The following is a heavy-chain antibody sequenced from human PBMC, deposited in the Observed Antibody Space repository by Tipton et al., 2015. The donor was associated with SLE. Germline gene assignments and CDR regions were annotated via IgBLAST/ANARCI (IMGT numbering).Heavy chain of an antibody. CDR1: GYTFTSYD. CDR3: AVYGYSSSWYYCDY. CDR2: MNPNSGNT. Sequence: QLVQSGAEVKKPGASVKVSCKASGYTFTSYDINWVRQATGQGLEWMGWMNPNSGNTGYAQKFQGRVTMTRNTSVSTAYMELSSLRSEDTAVYYCAVYGYSSSWYYCDYWGQGTLVTVSS. V-gene: IGHV1-8*02. D-gene: IGHD6-13*01. J-gene: IGHJ4*02.